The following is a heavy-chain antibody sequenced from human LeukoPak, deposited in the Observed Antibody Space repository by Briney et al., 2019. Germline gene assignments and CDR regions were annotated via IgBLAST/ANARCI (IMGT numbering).Heavy chain of an antibody. Sequence: PGGSLRLSCAASGFTFSSYAMSWARQAPGKGLEWVSAISGSGGSTYYADSVKGRFTISRDNSKNTLYLQMNSLRAEDTAVYYCARGASSGVRMDVWGKGTTVTVSS. CDR3: ARGASSGVRMDV. D-gene: IGHD2-15*01. V-gene: IGHV3-23*01. CDR2: ISGSGGST. J-gene: IGHJ6*04. CDR1: GFTFSSYA.